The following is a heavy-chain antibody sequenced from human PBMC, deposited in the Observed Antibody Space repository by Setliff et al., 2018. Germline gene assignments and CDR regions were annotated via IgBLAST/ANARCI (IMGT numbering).Heavy chain of an antibody. CDR1: GYSFTSYW. CDR2: IYPGDSDT. CDR3: ARLRIALWRDDAFDI. D-gene: IGHD6-13*01. Sequence: PGESLKISCKGSGYSFTSYWIGWVRQMPGKGLEWMGIIYPGDSDTRYSPPFQGQVTISADKSISTAYLQWSSLKASDTAMYYCARLRIALWRDDAFDIWGQGTMVTVSS. V-gene: IGHV5-51*01. J-gene: IGHJ3*02.